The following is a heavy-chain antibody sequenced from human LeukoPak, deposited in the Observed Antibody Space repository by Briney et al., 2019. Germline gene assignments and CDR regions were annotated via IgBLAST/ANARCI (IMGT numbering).Heavy chain of an antibody. CDR1: GFTFSSYE. Sequence: PGGSLRLSCATSGFTFSSYEMHWVRQAPGQGLEWVSYISSTGTTIYYGDSVEGRFTISRDNAKNSLSLQMNSLRAEDTAIYYCARDSSSSSHKGLDYWGQGILVTVSS. CDR2: ISSTGTTI. D-gene: IGHD6-6*01. V-gene: IGHV3-48*03. J-gene: IGHJ4*02. CDR3: ARDSSSSSHKGLDY.